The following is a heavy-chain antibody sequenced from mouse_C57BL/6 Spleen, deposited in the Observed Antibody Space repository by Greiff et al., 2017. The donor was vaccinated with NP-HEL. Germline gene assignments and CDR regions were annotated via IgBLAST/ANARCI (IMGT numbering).Heavy chain of an antibody. D-gene: IGHD1-1*01. CDR2: ISSGSSTI. J-gene: IGHJ2*01. CDR3: ARTLYYGSSPFDY. Sequence: EVHLVESGGGLVKPGGSLTLSCAASGFTFSDYGMHWVRQAPEKGLEWVAYISSGSSTIYYADTVKGRFTISRDNAKNTLFLQMTSLRSEDTAMYYCARTLYYGSSPFDYWGQGTTLTVSS. V-gene: IGHV5-17*01. CDR1: GFTFSDYG.